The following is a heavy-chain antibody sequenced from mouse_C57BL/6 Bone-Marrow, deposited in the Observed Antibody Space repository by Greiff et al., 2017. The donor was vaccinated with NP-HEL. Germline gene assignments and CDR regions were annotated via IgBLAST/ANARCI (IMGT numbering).Heavy chain of an antibody. CDR1: GYTFTSYW. CDR2: IYPGSGST. Sequence: QVQLQQPGAELVKPGASVKMSCKASGYTFTSYWITWVKQRPGQGLEWIGDIYPGSGSTNYNEKFKSKATLTVDPSSSTAYMQLSSLTSEDSAVYYCARFDTTVVPYWYFDVWGTGTTVTVSS. V-gene: IGHV1-55*01. D-gene: IGHD1-1*01. J-gene: IGHJ1*03. CDR3: ARFDTTVVPYWYFDV.